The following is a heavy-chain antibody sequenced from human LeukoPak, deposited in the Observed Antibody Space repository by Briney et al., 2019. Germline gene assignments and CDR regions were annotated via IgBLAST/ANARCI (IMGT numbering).Heavy chain of an antibody. J-gene: IGHJ5*02. CDR3: ARDGVRDGLYFDR. CDR1: GFTLSNYW. V-gene: IGHV3-7*01. Sequence: PGWAERLSRAAPGFTLSNYWMHWVRPAPAKGREGVASINQDGSEKYYLDSVKGRFTISRDNAKNSLYLQMNSLRDEDTAVYSCARDGVRDGLYFDRWGQGTMVTVSS. D-gene: IGHD5-24*01. CDR2: INQDGSEK.